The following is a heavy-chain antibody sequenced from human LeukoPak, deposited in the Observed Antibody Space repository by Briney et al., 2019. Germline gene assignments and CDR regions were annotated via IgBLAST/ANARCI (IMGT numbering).Heavy chain of an antibody. CDR1: GGTFSSYA. D-gene: IGHD3-3*01. CDR2: IIPIFGTA. CDR3: ARSIPGFEVVIQGYFDY. J-gene: IGHJ4*02. Sequence: SVKVSCKASGGTFSSYAISWVRQAPGQGLEWMGGIIPIFGTANYAQKFQGRVTITADESTSTAYMELSSLRSEDTAVYYCARSIPGFEVVIQGYFDYWGQGTLVTVSS. V-gene: IGHV1-69*13.